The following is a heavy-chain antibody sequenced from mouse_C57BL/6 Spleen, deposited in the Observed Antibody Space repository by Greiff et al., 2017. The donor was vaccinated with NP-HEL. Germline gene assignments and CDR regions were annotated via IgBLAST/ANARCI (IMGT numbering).Heavy chain of an antibody. V-gene: IGHV1-7*01. CDR1: GYTFASYW. J-gene: IGHJ3*01. Sequence: QVQLQQSGAELAKPGASVKLSCKATGYTFASYWVHWVKQRPGQGLEWIGYINPSSGYTKYNQKFKDKATLTADKSSSTAYMQLSSLTYEDSAVYYCARRDYGSSAAWFADWGQGTLVTVSA. CDR3: ARRDYGSSAAWFAD. D-gene: IGHD1-1*01. CDR2: INPSSGYT.